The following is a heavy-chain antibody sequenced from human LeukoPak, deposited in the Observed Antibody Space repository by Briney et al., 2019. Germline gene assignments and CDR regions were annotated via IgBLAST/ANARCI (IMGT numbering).Heavy chain of an antibody. D-gene: IGHD6-19*01. CDR3: ARVVNPYSSGWSYDAFDV. J-gene: IGHJ3*01. Sequence: GGSLRLSCAASGFTFSGYNMNWVRQAPGKGLDWVSSISSSSSYIYYADSVKGRFTISRDNAKNTLHLQMNSLRAEDTAVYYCARVVNPYSSGWSYDAFDVWGQGTMVAVSS. CDR2: ISSSSSYI. CDR1: GFTFSGYN. V-gene: IGHV3-21*01.